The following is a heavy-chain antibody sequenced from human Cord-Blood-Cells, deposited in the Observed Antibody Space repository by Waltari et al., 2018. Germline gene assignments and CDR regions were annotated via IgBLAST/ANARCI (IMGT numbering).Heavy chain of an antibody. V-gene: IGHV3-33*01. CDR3: ARDLNYYYYMDV. J-gene: IGHJ6*03. Sequence: QVQLVESGGGVVQPGRSLRLSCAASGFTFSSYGMHWVRQAPGKGLVWVAVIWYDGSNKFDAGSVKGRFTISRDNSKNTLYLQMNSLRAEDTAVYYCARDLNYYYYMDVWGKGTTVTVSS. CDR2: IWYDGSNK. CDR1: GFTFSSYG.